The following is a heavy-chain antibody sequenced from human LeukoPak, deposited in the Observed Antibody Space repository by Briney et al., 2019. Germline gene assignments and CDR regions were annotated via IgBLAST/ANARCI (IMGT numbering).Heavy chain of an antibody. CDR3: AGAPTGDDAFDI. V-gene: IGHV3-11*04. Sequence: GRSLRLSCAASGLTFSDYYMSWIRHAPGKGLEWVSYISSSGSTIYYADSVKGRFTISRDNAKNSLYLQMNSLRAEDTAVYYWAGAPTGDDAFDIWGQGTMVTVSS. D-gene: IGHD7-27*01. J-gene: IGHJ3*02. CDR1: GLTFSDYY. CDR2: ISSSGSTI.